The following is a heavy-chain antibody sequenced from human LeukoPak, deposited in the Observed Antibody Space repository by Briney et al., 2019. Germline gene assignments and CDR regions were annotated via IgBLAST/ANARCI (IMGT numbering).Heavy chain of an antibody. CDR2: INPSGGST. CDR1: GYTFTSYY. J-gene: IGHJ4*02. Sequence: ASVKVSCKASGYTFTSYYMHWVRQAPGQGLEWMGIINPSGGSTSYAQKFQGRVTMTRDTSTSTVYMEVTSLRSEDTAVYYCARGFDGLRLKGQYFDYWGQGTLVTASS. CDR3: ARGFDGLRLKGQYFDY. D-gene: IGHD5/OR15-5a*01. V-gene: IGHV1-46*01.